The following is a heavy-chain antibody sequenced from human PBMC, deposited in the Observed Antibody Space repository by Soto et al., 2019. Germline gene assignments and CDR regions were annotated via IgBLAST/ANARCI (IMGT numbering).Heavy chain of an antibody. V-gene: IGHV1-69*08. Sequence: QVQLVQSGAEVKKPGSSVKVSCTASGGTFSSYTISWVRQAPGQVLEWMGRIIPILGIANYAQKFQGRVTITADKSTSTAYMELSSLRSEDTAVYYCARDPSYGSGRLDYWGQGTLVTVSS. CDR3: ARDPSYGSGRLDY. CDR1: GGTFSSYT. D-gene: IGHD3-10*01. CDR2: IIPILGIA. J-gene: IGHJ4*02.